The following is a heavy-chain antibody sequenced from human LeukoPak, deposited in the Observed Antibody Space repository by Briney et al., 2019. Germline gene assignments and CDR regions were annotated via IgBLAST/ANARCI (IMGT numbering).Heavy chain of an antibody. V-gene: IGHV4-34*01. Sequence: SETLSLTCAVYGGSFSGYYWSWIRQPPGKGLEWIGEINHSGSTNYNPPLKSRVTISVDTSKNQFSLKLSSVTAADTAVYYCAGNVDTALSDTRAFDYWGQGTLVTVSS. CDR2: INHSGST. D-gene: IGHD5-18*01. J-gene: IGHJ4*02. CDR3: AGNVDTALSDTRAFDY. CDR1: GGSFSGYY.